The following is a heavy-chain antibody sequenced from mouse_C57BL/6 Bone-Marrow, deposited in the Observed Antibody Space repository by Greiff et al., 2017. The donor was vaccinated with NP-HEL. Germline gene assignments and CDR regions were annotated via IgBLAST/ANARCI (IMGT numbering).Heavy chain of an antibody. CDR2: IYPGSGNT. V-gene: IGHV1-76*01. CDR3: ARSDYYGSSYVGGAMDY. CDR1: GYTFTDYY. Sequence: VQLQQSGAELVRPGASVKLSCKASGYTFTDYYINWVKQRPGQGLEWIARIYPGSGNTYYNEKFKGKATLTAEKSSSTAYMQLSSLTSEDSAVYFCARSDYYGSSYVGGAMDYWGQGTSVTVSS. D-gene: IGHD1-1*01. J-gene: IGHJ4*01.